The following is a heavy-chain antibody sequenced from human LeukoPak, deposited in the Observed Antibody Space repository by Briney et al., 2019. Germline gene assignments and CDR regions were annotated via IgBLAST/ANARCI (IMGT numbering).Heavy chain of an antibody. J-gene: IGHJ6*02. CDR3: ARTIPGGSPDYYYGMDV. CDR2: IYYSGST. D-gene: IGHD1-26*01. Sequence: SETLSLTCTVSGGSISSYYWSWIRQPPGKGLEWIGYIYYSGSTNYSPSLKSRVTISVDTSKNQFSLKLSSVTAADTAVYYCARTIPGGSPDYYYGMDVWGQGTTVTVSS. V-gene: IGHV4-59*13. CDR1: GGSISSYY.